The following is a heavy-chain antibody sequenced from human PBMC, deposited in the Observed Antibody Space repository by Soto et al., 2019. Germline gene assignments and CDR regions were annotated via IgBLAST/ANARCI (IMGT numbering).Heavy chain of an antibody. Sequence: PGGSLRLSCAASGFTFSSYGMHWVRQAPGKGLEWVAVIWYDGSNKYYADSVKGRFTISRDNSKNTLYLQMNSLRAEDTAVYYCARERIGNAFDIWGQGTMVTVSS. V-gene: IGHV3-33*01. CDR3: ARERIGNAFDI. J-gene: IGHJ3*02. D-gene: IGHD2-15*01. CDR2: IWYDGSNK. CDR1: GFTFSSYG.